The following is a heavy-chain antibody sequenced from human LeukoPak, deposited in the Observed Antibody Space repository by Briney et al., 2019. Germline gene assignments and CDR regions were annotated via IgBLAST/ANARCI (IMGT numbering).Heavy chain of an antibody. Sequence: GGSLRLSCAASGFTVSSNYMSWVRQAPGKGLEWVSVIYSGGSTYYADSVKGRFTISRDNSKNTLYLQMNSLRAEDTAVYYCAKSWGMVRGVLSDWGQGTLVTVSS. CDR2: IYSGGST. CDR3: AKSWGMVRGVLSD. CDR1: GFTVSSNY. D-gene: IGHD3-10*01. V-gene: IGHV3-53*01. J-gene: IGHJ1*01.